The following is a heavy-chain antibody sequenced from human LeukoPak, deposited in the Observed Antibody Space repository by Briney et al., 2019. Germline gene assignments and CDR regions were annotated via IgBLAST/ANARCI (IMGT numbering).Heavy chain of an antibody. CDR2: IIPIFGTA. D-gene: IGHD4-11*01. CDR3: AREKSHSNYNWFDP. V-gene: IGHV1-69*13. Sequence: SVKVSCKASGGTFSSYAISWVRQAPGQGLEWMGGIIPIFGTANYAQKFQGRVTITADESASTAYMELSSLRSEDTAVYYCAREKSHSNYNWFDPWGQGTLVTVSS. CDR1: GGTFSSYA. J-gene: IGHJ5*02.